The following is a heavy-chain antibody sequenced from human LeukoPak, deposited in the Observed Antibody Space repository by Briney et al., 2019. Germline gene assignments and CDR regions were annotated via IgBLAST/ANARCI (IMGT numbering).Heavy chain of an antibody. CDR3: ARGRGFDY. CDR2: IYHSGST. J-gene: IGHJ4*02. V-gene: IGHV4-38-2*01. CDR1: GYSISSGYY. Sequence: SETLSLTCAVSGYSISSGYYWGWIRQPPGKGLEWIGSIYHSGSTYYNPSLKSRVTISVDTSKNQFSLKLNSVTAADAAVYYCARGRGFDYWGQGTLVTVSS. D-gene: IGHD3-16*01.